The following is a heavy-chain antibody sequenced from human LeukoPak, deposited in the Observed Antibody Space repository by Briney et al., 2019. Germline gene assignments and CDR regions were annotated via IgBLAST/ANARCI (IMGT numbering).Heavy chain of an antibody. V-gene: IGHV4-34*01. D-gene: IGHD6-13*01. CDR1: GGSFSGYY. J-gene: IGHJ6*02. Sequence: PSETLSLTCAVYGGSFSGYYWSWIRQPPGKGLEWIGEINHSGSTNYNPSLKSRVTISADTSKNQFSLKLSSVTAADTAVYYCARGPAAAGIYYYYGMDVWGQGTTVTVSS. CDR3: ARGPAAAGIYYYYGMDV. CDR2: INHSGST.